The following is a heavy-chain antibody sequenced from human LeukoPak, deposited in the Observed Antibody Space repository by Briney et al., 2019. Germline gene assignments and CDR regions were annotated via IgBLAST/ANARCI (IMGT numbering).Heavy chain of an antibody. J-gene: IGHJ4*02. CDR1: GFTFSTYW. V-gene: IGHV3-7*01. CDR2: IKEDGNEK. D-gene: IGHD6-19*01. Sequence: GGSLRLSCVGSGFTFSTYWMSWVRQAPGKGLEWVANIKEDGNEKYYVDSVKGRFTVSRDNAKNSLYLQMNSLRAEDTAVYYCAREPLEALAGTSDYWGQGTLVTVSS. CDR3: AREPLEALAGTSDY.